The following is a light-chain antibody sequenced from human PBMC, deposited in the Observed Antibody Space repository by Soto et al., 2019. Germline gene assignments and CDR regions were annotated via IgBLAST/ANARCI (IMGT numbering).Light chain of an antibody. CDR1: QSVASN. CDR2: GAS. V-gene: IGKV3-15*01. Sequence: EIVMTQSPVTLSLSPGDRATLSCRASQSVASNLAWFQQKPGQAPRLLVYGASASATGIPARFSGSGSGTEFPLTISSLQAEDFAFYYCQQYNNWPRTFGQGTKVEIK. J-gene: IGKJ1*01. CDR3: QQYNNWPRT.